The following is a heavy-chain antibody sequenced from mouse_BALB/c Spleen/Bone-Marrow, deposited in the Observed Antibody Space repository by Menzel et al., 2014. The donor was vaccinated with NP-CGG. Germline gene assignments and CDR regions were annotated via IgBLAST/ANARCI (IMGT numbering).Heavy chain of an antibody. D-gene: IGHD2-1*01. V-gene: IGHV1S137*01. CDR2: ISTYYGDA. J-gene: IGHJ4*01. CDR3: ASGNYYYAMDY. Sequence: VMLVESGAELVRPGVSVKISCKGSGYTFTDYAMHWVRQSHAKSLEWIGVISTYYGDASYNQKFKGKATMTVDKSSSTAYIELARLTSEDSAIYYCASGNYYYAMDYWGQGTSVTVSS. CDR1: GYTFTDYA.